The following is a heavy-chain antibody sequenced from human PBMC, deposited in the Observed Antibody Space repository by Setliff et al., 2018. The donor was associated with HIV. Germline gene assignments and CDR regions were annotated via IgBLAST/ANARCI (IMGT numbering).Heavy chain of an antibody. Sequence: GSLRLSCAASGFIFSSKWMHWVRQVPGKGLVWVSRIDTDGSITSYADSVKGRFTISRDNAKSTLYLQMNNLRAGDTALYYCATDVAGKYDYWGQGTLVTVSS. J-gene: IGHJ4*02. CDR3: ATDVAGKYDY. CDR1: GFIFSSKW. V-gene: IGHV3-74*01. D-gene: IGHD2-15*01. CDR2: IDTDGSIT.